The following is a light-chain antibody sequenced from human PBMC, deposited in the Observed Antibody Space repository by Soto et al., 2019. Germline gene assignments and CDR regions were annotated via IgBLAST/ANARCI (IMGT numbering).Light chain of an antibody. CDR3: MQATQFPYT. CDR2: EIS. CDR1: QSLGHNNGNTY. J-gene: IGKJ2*01. V-gene: IGKV2-24*01. Sequence: IVMTQTPLASPVTLGQPASISCTSSQSLGHNNGNTYLSWLHQRPGQPPRLLIYEISNRFSGVPDRFRGSGAGADFTLRISRVAAEDVGVYYCMQATQFPYTFGQGTKLEIK.